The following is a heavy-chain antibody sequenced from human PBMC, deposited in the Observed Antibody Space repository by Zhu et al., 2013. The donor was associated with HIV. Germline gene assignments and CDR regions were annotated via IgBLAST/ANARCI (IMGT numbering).Heavy chain of an antibody. D-gene: IGHD3-22*01. J-gene: IGHJ6*03. CDR1: GYTFTDYY. CDR2: INPNNGDT. Sequence: QVQLVLSGPEVEKPGASVSVSCKASGYTFTDYYIHWVRQAPGHGLEWLGCINPNNGDTSYAQKFQGRVTLTSDMFTDTAYMDLSGLRSDDTAVFYCARGKTYYSDSSGWRPYYYFYMDVWGKGTTVTVSS. V-gene: IGHV1-2*02. CDR3: ARGKTYYSDSSGWRPYYYFYMDV.